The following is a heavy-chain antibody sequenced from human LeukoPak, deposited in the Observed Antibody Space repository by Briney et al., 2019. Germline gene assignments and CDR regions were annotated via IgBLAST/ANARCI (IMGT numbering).Heavy chain of an antibody. CDR3: AKREAPGDYYYYYGMDV. D-gene: IGHD6-13*01. V-gene: IGHV3-23*01. J-gene: IGHJ6*02. CDR1: GFTFSSYA. Sequence: HPGGSLRLSCAASGFTFSSYAMSRVRQAPGKGLEWVSAISGSGGSTYYADSVKGRFTISRDNSKNTLYLQMNSLTAEDTAVYYCAKREAPGDYYYYYGMDVWGQGTTVTVSS. CDR2: ISGSGGST.